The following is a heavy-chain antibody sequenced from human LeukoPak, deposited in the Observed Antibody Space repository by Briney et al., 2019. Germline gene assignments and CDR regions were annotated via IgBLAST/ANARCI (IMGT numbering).Heavy chain of an antibody. J-gene: IGHJ4*02. CDR2: IDSSSRYI. Sequence: GGSLRLSCAASGLTFSSYNMDWVRQAPGKGLEWVSFIDSSSRYIYQADSVKGRFTISRDNAKSSVFLQMNSLRAEDTAVYYCARVGGHCTSTSCPPPDYWGQGTLVTVSS. CDR3: ARVGGHCTSTSCPPPDY. V-gene: IGHV3-21*01. D-gene: IGHD2-2*01. CDR1: GLTFSSYN.